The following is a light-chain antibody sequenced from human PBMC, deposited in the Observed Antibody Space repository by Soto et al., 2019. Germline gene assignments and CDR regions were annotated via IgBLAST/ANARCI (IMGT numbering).Light chain of an antibody. V-gene: IGLV2-23*01. CDR3: CSYAGTLVV. CDR2: EGS. CDR1: SSDVRSYNL. Sequence: QSALTQPASVSGSPGQSITISCTGTSSDVRSYNLVSWYQQHPGKAPKLMIYEGSKRPSGVSNRFSGSKSGNTASLTVSGLQAEDDADYYCCSYAGTLVVFGGGTKLTVL. J-gene: IGLJ2*01.